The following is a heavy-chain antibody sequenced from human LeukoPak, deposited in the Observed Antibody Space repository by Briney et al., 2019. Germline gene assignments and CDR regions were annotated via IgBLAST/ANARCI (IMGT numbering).Heavy chain of an antibody. D-gene: IGHD3-22*01. V-gene: IGHV3-23*01. CDR1: GFTFSSYW. CDR3: AKVTLYYYDSSGYSPYYFDY. CDR2: ISGSGGST. J-gene: IGHJ4*02. Sequence: HTGGSLRLSCAASGFTFSSYWMSWVRQAPGKGLEWVSAISGSGGSTYYADSVKGRFTISRDNSKNTLYLQMNSLRAEDTAVYYCAKVTLYYYDSSGYSPYYFDYWGQGTLVTVSS.